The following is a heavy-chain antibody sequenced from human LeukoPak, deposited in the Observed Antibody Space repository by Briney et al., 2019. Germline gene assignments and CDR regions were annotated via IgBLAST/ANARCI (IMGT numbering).Heavy chain of an antibody. D-gene: IGHD3-3*01. CDR3: ARGWRYYDFWSGYWERRKDYYGMEV. V-gene: IGHV1-8*01. CDR1: GYTFTRFD. CDR2: MNPNNGKT. Sequence: ASVKVSCKPSGYTFTRFDINWVRQAAGQGLEWMGWMNPNNGKTVYAQKFQGRVTMTRNTSISTAYMELSSLRSEDTAVYYCARGWRYYDFWSGYWERRKDYYGMEVWGPGTTVTVSS. J-gene: IGHJ6*02.